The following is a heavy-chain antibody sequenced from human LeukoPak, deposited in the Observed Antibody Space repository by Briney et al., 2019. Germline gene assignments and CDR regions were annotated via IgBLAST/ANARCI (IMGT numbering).Heavy chain of an antibody. CDR3: ARADYSNDYGMDV. CDR1: DASISSYY. Sequence: SETLSLTCTVSDASISSYYWSWIRQPPGKGLEWIGYIYYSGSTYYNPSLKSRVTISVDTSKNQFSLKLSSVTAADTAVYYCARADYSNDYGMDVWGQGTTVTVSS. CDR2: IYYSGST. V-gene: IGHV4-59*04. D-gene: IGHD4-11*01. J-gene: IGHJ6*02.